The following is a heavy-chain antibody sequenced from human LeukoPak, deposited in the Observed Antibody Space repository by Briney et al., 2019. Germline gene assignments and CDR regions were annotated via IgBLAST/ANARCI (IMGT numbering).Heavy chain of an antibody. J-gene: IGHJ5*02. D-gene: IGHD3-10*01. CDR2: IYHSGSP. CDR1: GGSISSGGYS. Sequence: SETLSLTCAVSGGSISSGGYSWSWIWQPPGKGLEWIGYIYHSGSPYYNPSLKSRVTILVYRSKNQCSLNLSSVTAADTAVYYCARAMVRGAYNWFDPWGQGTLVTVSS. V-gene: IGHV4-30-2*01. CDR3: ARAMVRGAYNWFDP.